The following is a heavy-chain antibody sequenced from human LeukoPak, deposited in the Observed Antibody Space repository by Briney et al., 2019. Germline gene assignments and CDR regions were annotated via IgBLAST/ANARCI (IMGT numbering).Heavy chain of an antibody. CDR3: AKDIAGAFLEWTFDY. J-gene: IGHJ4*02. Sequence: GGSLRLSCAASGFTFSSYGMHWVRQAPGKGLEWVAVISYDGSNKYYADSVKGRFTISRDNSKNTLYPQMNSLRAEDTAVYYCAKDIAGAFLEWTFDYWGQGTLVTVSS. V-gene: IGHV3-30*18. CDR1: GFTFSSYG. CDR2: ISYDGSNK. D-gene: IGHD3-3*01.